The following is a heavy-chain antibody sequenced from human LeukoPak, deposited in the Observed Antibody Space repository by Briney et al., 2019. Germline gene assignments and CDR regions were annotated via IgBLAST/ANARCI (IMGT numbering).Heavy chain of an antibody. V-gene: IGHV4-34*01. Sequence: SETLSLTCAVYGGSFSGYYWSWIRQPPGKGLEWIGEINHSGSTNYNPSLKSRVTISVDTSKNQFSLKLSSVTAADTAVYYCARGPGLLYYYYGMDVWGQGTTVTVSS. J-gene: IGHJ6*02. CDR3: ARGPGLLYYYYGMDV. CDR2: INHSGST. CDR1: GGSFSGYY.